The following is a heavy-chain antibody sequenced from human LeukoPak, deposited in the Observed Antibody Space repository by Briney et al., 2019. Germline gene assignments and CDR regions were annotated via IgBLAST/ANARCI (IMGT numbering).Heavy chain of an antibody. CDR2: INHSGST. J-gene: IGHJ3*02. Sequence: ASETLSLTCAVYGGSFSGYYWSWIRQPPGKGLEWIGEINHSGSTNYNPSLKSRVTISVDTSKNQFSLKLSSVTAADTAVIYCVTSVGLYAFDIWGQGTMVTVSS. V-gene: IGHV4-34*01. CDR1: GGSFSGYY. CDR3: VTSVGLYAFDI. D-gene: IGHD3-16*01.